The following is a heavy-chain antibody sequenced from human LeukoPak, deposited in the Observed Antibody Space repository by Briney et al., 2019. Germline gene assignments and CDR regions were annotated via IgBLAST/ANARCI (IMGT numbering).Heavy chain of an antibody. CDR2: IWYDGSNK. V-gene: IGHV3-33*06. J-gene: IGHJ6*03. CDR1: GFTFSTYG. D-gene: IGHD2/OR15-2a*01. Sequence: GGSLRLSCAASGFTFSTYGMYWVRQAPGKGLDWVAVIWYDGSNKYYADSVKGRFTISRDNSKNTLYLQMKSLRAEDTAVYYCAKDSIPAGYYFMDVWGKETTVTVSS. CDR3: AKDSIPAGYYFMDV.